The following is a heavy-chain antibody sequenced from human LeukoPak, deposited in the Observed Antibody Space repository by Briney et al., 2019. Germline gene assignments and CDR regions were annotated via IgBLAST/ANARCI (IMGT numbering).Heavy chain of an antibody. V-gene: IGHV3-7*03. CDR2: IKQDGSEE. CDR1: GFTLSSYA. Sequence: GSLRLSCAASGFTLSSYAMTWVRQAPGKGLEWVANIKQDGSEEYYVDSVKGRFTISRDNAKNSLYLQMNSLRAEDTAVYYCASKGCTGGNCKHYFDYWGQGTLVTVAS. J-gene: IGHJ4*02. CDR3: ASKGCTGGNCKHYFDY. D-gene: IGHD2-8*02.